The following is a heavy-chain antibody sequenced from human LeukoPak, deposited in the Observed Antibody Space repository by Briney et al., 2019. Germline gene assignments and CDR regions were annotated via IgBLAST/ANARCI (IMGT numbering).Heavy chain of an antibody. CDR3: AKDGYNYDSSGHFDY. Sequence: GGSLRLSCAASGFTFSTYAMHWVRQPPGKGLEWVSAISGSGGATYHADADSVKGRFIVSRDNSKNTLYLQINSLRVEDTAVYYCAKDGYNYDSSGHFDYWGQGTLVTVSS. CDR2: ISGSGGAT. D-gene: IGHD3-22*01. V-gene: IGHV3-23*01. J-gene: IGHJ4*02. CDR1: GFTFSTYA.